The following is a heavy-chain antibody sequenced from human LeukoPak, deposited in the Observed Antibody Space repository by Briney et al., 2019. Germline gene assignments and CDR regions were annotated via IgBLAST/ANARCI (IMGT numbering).Heavy chain of an antibody. CDR2: IYYSGST. J-gene: IGHJ4*02. CDR3: ARGPYYDSRGNYRASDS. D-gene: IGHD3-22*01. Sequence: PSVTLSLTCTVSGGSLSSYYWSWIRQPPGKGLEWIGYIYYSGSTNYNPSLKSRVTISVDTSKNQFSLKLSPVTAADTAVYYCARGPYYDSRGNYRASDSWGQGTLVTVS. V-gene: IGHV4-59*01. CDR1: GGSLSSYY.